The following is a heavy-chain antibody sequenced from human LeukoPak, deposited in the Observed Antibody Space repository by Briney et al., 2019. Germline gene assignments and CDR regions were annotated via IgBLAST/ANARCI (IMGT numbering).Heavy chain of an antibody. V-gene: IGHV4-39*01. CDR2: IYYSGST. Sequence: PSETLSLTCTVSGGSISISSYYWGWIRQPPGKGLEWIGSIYYSGSTYYNPSLKSRVTISVDTSKNQFSLKLSSVTAADTAVYYCARGVLPAGIQGVYNWFDPWGQGTLVTVSS. D-gene: IGHD2-2*01. J-gene: IGHJ5*02. CDR3: ARGVLPAGIQGVYNWFDP. CDR1: GGSISISSYY.